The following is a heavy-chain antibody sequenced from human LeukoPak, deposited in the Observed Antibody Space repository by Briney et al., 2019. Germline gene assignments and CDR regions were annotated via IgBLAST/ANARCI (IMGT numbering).Heavy chain of an antibody. D-gene: IGHD2-15*01. CDR3: ARDRLSYCSGGSCYPDY. V-gene: IGHV3-21*01. CDR1: GFTFSSYS. J-gene: IGHJ4*02. CDR2: ISSSSSYI. Sequence: PGGSLRLSCAASGFTFSSYSMNWVRQAPGKGLWWVSSISSSSSYIYYADSVKGRFTISRDNAKNSLYLQMNSLRAEDTAVYYCARDRLSYCSGGSCYPDYWGQGTLVTVSS.